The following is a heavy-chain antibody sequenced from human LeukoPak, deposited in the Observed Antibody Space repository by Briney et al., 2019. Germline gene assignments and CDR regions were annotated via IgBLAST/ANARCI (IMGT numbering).Heavy chain of an antibody. CDR1: GFTFSSYS. J-gene: IGHJ4*02. V-gene: IGHV3-21*04. CDR2: ISSSSSYI. D-gene: IGHD5-18*01. Sequence: GGSLRLSCAASGFTFSSYSMNWVRQAPGKGLEWVSSISSSSSYIYYADSVRGRFTIYRDNSKSILSLQMNSLRAEDTAIYYCATYRQVLLPFESWGQGTLVTVSS. CDR3: ATYRQVLLPFES.